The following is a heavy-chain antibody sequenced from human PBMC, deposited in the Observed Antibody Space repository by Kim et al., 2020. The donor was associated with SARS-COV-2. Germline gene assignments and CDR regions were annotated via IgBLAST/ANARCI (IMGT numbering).Heavy chain of an antibody. CDR2: IYPGDSDT. CDR1: GYSFTSYW. Sequence: GESLKISCKGSGYSFTSYWIGWVRQMPGKGLEWMGIIYPGDSDTRYSPSFQGQVTISADKSISTAYLQWSSLKASDTAMYYCARHGFITMVPSEVGGNWFDPWGQGTLVTVSS. D-gene: IGHD3-10*01. J-gene: IGHJ5*02. CDR3: ARHGFITMVPSEVGGNWFDP. V-gene: IGHV5-51*01.